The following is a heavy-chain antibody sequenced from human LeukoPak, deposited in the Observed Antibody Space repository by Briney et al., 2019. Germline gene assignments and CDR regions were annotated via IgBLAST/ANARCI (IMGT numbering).Heavy chain of an antibody. J-gene: IGHJ4*02. V-gene: IGHV1-2*04. D-gene: IGHD6-19*01. Sequence: GASVKVSCKASGYTFTGYYMHWVRQAPGQGLEWMGWINPNSGGTNYAQKFQGWVTMTRDTSISTAYMELSRLRSDDTAVYHCARDQETWQDSSGWYGIDYWGQGTLVTVSS. CDR1: GYTFTGYY. CDR3: ARDQETWQDSSGWYGIDY. CDR2: INPNSGGT.